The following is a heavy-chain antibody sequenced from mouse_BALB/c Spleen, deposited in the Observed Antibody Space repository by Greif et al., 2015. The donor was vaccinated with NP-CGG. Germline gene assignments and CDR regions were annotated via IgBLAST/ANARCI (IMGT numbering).Heavy chain of an antibody. V-gene: IGHV14-3*02. J-gene: IGHJ2*01. Sequence: EVQLQQSGAELVKPGASVKLSRTASGFNIKDTYMHWVKQRPEQGLEWIGRIDPANGNTKYDPKFQGKATITADTSSNTAYLQLSSLTSEDTAVYYCARGTTATGDYWGQGTTLTVSS. CDR3: ARGTTATGDY. CDR2: IDPANGNT. D-gene: IGHD1-2*01. CDR1: GFNIKDTY.